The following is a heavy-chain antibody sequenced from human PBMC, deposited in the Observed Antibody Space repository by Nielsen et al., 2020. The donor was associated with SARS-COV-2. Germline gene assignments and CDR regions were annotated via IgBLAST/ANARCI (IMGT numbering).Heavy chain of an antibody. CDR2: ISAYNGNT. CDR1: GYTFTSYG. V-gene: IGHV1-18*01. Sequence: ASVKVSCKASGYTFTSYGISWVRQAPGQGLEWMGWISAYNGNTNYAQKFQGRVTMTEDTSTDTAYMELSSLRSEDTAVYYCATVYMDVWGQGTTVTVSS. CDR3: ATVYMDV. J-gene: IGHJ6*02.